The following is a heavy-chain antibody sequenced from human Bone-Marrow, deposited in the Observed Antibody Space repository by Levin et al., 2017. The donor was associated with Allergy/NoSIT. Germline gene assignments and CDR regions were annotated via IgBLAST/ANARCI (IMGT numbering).Heavy chain of an antibody. CDR2: VYYSGNT. CDR3: ARSPGATAGLFDY. J-gene: IGHJ4*02. CDR1: GGSVGSGNFY. Sequence: SQTLSLTCSVSGGSVGSGNFYWSWIRQSPGKGLEWIGSVYYSGNTNLNPSLESRVAISVDTSQNQFSLRLTSMTAADTAVYYCARSPGATAGLFDYWGQGTLVTVSS. V-gene: IGHV4-61*01. D-gene: IGHD6-13*01.